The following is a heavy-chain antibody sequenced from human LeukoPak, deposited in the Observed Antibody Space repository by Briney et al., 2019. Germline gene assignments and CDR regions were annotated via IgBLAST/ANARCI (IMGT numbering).Heavy chain of an antibody. V-gene: IGHV4-59*08. CDR3: ARSGRYYDSSGYYYVVY. CDR2: IYNSGST. Sequence: SETLSLTRTVSGASISSYYWSWIRQPPGKGLEWIGYIYNSGSTNYNPSLKSRVTISVDTSKNQFSLKLSSVTAADTAVYYCARSGRYYDSSGYYYVVYCGQGTLVTVSS. J-gene: IGHJ4*02. CDR1: GASISSYY. D-gene: IGHD3-22*01.